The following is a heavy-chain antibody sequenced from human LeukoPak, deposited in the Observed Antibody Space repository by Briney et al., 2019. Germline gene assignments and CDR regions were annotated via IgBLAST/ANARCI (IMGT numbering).Heavy chain of an antibody. CDR3: ASSEVGPIVVVPAALLFDY. CDR1: GGSISSGGYY. V-gene: IGHV4-30-2*01. J-gene: IGHJ4*02. CDR2: IYHSGST. Sequence: PSQTLSLTCTVSGGSISSGGYYWSWIRQPPGKGLEWIGHIYHSGSTYYNPSLKSRVTISVDRSKNQFSLKLSSVTAADTAVYYCASSEVGPIVVVPAALLFDYWGQGTLVTVSP. D-gene: IGHD2-2*01.